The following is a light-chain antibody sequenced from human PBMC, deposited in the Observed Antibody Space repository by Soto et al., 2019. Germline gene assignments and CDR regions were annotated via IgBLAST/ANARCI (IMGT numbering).Light chain of an antibody. CDR3: SSYAGSPFV. Sequence: QSALTQPPSASGSPGQSVTISCTGTSSDVGGHNTVSWYQQHPGKAPKLIIYEASKRPSGVPDRFSGSRSGNTASLTVSGLQAADEADYYCSSYAGSPFVFGTGTKVTVL. J-gene: IGLJ1*01. V-gene: IGLV2-8*01. CDR1: SSDVGGHNT. CDR2: EAS.